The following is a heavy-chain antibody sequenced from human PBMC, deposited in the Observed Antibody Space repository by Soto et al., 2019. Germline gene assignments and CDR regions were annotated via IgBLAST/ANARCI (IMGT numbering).Heavy chain of an antibody. J-gene: IGHJ5*02. CDR2: IHYSGST. Sequence: QVQLQESGPGLVKPSETLSLTCTVSGGSISDYYWSWIRQPPGKGLEWIGYIHYSGSTNYNPSLMSRVTISVDTFKNQFSLKLSSVHAADTAVYYCASGNYDYIWGSYRHAGFDPWGQGTLVTVSS. CDR3: ASGNYDYIWGSYRHAGFDP. V-gene: IGHV4-59*01. CDR1: GGSISDYY. D-gene: IGHD3-16*01.